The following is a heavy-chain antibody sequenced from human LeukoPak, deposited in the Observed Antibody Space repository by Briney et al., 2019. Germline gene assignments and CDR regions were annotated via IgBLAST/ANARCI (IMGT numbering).Heavy chain of an antibody. CDR1: GFTFDDYG. CDR3: ARDHLLDWYYYIDV. CDR2: INWNGGST. Sequence: GGSLRLSCAASGFTFDDYGMSWVRQAPGKGLEWVSDINWNGGSTSYADSVKGRFTISRDNAKNSLYLQMNSLRAEDTALYYCARDHLLDWYYYIDVWGKGTTVTVSS. D-gene: IGHD3/OR15-3a*01. J-gene: IGHJ6*03. V-gene: IGHV3-20*04.